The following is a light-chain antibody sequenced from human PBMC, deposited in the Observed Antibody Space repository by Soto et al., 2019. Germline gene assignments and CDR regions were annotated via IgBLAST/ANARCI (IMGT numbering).Light chain of an antibody. V-gene: IGKV1-5*03. CDR1: QTISTL. CDR2: KAS. CDR3: QQYSTYPWT. Sequence: DIQMTQSPSTLSASVGDRVTITCRASQTISTLLAWYQQRQGKAPNLLIYKASSLESGVPSRFRGSGSGTEFTLSISSLQPDDFATYFCQQYSTYPWTFGQGTKVEVK. J-gene: IGKJ1*01.